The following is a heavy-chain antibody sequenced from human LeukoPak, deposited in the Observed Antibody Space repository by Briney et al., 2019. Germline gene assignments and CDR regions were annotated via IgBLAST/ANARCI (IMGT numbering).Heavy chain of an antibody. D-gene: IGHD3-10*01. J-gene: IGHJ4*02. V-gene: IGHV4-39*07. CDR3: ARVTYNGYQHFDY. Sequence: PSETLSLTCIVSGVSISTNTYYWGWLRLPPGKGLEWIGEIHHRGTTYYNPSLRSRVTISVDTSKNQFSLRLTSVTAADTAVYYCARVTYNGYQHFDYWGQGNLVTVS. CDR1: GVSISTNTYY. CDR2: IHHRGTT.